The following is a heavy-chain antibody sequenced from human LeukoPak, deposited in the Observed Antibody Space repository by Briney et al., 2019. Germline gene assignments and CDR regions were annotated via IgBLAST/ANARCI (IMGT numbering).Heavy chain of an antibody. Sequence: GESLKISCRASGYSLTKYWIGWVRQMPGEGLEWMGIIYPGHPDTRYSPPFQGQVTISLDKSINTAYMQWRSLKASDTAMYYCASGLRLYAIGGGFYWGQGSLVTVSS. CDR3: ASGLRLYAIGGGFY. CDR1: GYSLTKYW. D-gene: IGHD3-16*01. J-gene: IGHJ4*02. CDR2: IYPGHPDT. V-gene: IGHV5-51*01.